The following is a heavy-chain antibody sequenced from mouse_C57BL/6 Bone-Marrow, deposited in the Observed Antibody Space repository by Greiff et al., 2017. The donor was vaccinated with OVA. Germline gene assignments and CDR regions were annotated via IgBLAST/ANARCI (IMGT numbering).Heavy chain of an antibody. Sequence: VQLQESGPELVKPGASVKISCKASGYAFSSSWMNWVKQRPGKGLEWIGRIYPGDGDTNYNGKFKGKATLTADKSSSTAYMQLSSLTSEDSAVYSCARGVYYGSSYYFDYWGQGTTLTVSS. CDR1: GYAFSSSW. D-gene: IGHD1-1*01. V-gene: IGHV1-82*01. CDR3: ARGVYYGSSYYFDY. J-gene: IGHJ2*01. CDR2: IYPGDGDT.